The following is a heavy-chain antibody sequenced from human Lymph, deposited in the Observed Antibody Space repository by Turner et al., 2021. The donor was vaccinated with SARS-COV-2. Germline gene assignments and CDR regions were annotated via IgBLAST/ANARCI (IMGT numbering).Heavy chain of an antibody. CDR3: AKDPGYCSGGSCYSRTYFDF. V-gene: IGHV3-43*02. Sequence: EVQLVESGGGLVQPGGSLRLSCAASGFTFDDYAMHWVRQAPGKGLEWVSLISGDGGGTYYADSVKGRFTISRDNSKNSLSLQMNSLRAEDTALYYCAKDPGYCSGGSCYSRTYFDFWGQGTLVTVS. CDR2: ISGDGGGT. J-gene: IGHJ4*02. CDR1: GFTFDDYA. D-gene: IGHD2-15*01.